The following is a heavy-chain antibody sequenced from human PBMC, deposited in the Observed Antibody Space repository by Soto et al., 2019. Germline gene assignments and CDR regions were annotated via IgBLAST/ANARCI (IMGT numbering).Heavy chain of an antibody. J-gene: IGHJ5*02. CDR2: ISAYNGNT. V-gene: IGHV1-18*01. CDR3: ARGIAVAFLGVSLGWFDP. Sequence: QVQLVQSGAEVKKPGASVKVSCKASGYTFTSYGISWVRQAPGQGLEWMGWISAYNGNTNYAQKLQGRVTMTTDTSTSTAYMELRSLRSDDAAVYYCARGIAVAFLGVSLGWFDPWGQGTLVTVSS. CDR1: GYTFTSYG. D-gene: IGHD6-19*01.